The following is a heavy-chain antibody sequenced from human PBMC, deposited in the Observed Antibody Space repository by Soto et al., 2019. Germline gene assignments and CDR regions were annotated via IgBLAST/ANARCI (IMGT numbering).Heavy chain of an antibody. J-gene: IGHJ5*02. Sequence: QMQLQASGPGLVKPSETLSLTCNVSGASVSHGYWSWIRQPPGKALEWIGFMYFGGSFNYNPSLTSRATISVETSKNQFSMKLTSVTASDTAVYYRARSYYDSTGFAVDPWGQGTLVTVSS. CDR2: MYFGGSF. V-gene: IGHV4-59*02. CDR1: GASVSHGY. CDR3: ARSYYDSTGFAVDP. D-gene: IGHD3-22*01.